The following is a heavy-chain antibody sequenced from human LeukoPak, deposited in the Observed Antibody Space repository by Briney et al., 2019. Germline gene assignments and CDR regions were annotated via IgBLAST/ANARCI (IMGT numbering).Heavy chain of an antibody. CDR1: GFTVSSNF. D-gene: IGHD1-26*01. CDR3: AREDAGGTYSFDY. V-gene: IGHV3-66*01. CDR2: IYTSGIT. Sequence: PGGSLRLSCAVSGFTVSSNFMSWVRQAPGKGPGWVSVIYTSGITYYADSVRGRFTISRDNSKNTLYLQMDSLTAEDTAVYYCAREDAGGTYSFDYWGQGTLVTVSS. J-gene: IGHJ4*02.